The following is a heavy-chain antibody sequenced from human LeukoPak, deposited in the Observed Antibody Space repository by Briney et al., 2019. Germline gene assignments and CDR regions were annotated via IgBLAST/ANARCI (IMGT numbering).Heavy chain of an antibody. D-gene: IGHD2-15*01. Sequence: GGSLRLSCAASGVTFSDYAMSWGRQAPGRGLEWGSTISGSAESTYYADSVKGRFIVSRDNSKNTLHLQMSSLRAGDTAVYYCAKAAARDYFEHWGQGTLVTVSS. CDR3: AKAAARDYFEH. CDR2: ISGSAEST. CDR1: GVTFSDYA. V-gene: IGHV3-23*01. J-gene: IGHJ1*01.